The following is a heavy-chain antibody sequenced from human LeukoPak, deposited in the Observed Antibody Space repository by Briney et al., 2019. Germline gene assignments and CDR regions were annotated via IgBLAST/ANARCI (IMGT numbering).Heavy chain of an antibody. J-gene: IGHJ5*02. V-gene: IGHV4-4*02. CDR2: IYHSGST. D-gene: IGHD2-15*01. CDR1: GGSISSSNW. Sequence: SETLSLTCAVSGGSISSSNWWSWVRQPPGKGLEWIGEIYHSGSTNYNPSLKSRVTISVDKSKNQFSLKLSSVTAADTAVYYCARGLTRLGYCSGGSCYSSRHGGSWFDPWGQGTLVTVSS. CDR3: ARGLTRLGYCSGGSCYSSRHGGSWFDP.